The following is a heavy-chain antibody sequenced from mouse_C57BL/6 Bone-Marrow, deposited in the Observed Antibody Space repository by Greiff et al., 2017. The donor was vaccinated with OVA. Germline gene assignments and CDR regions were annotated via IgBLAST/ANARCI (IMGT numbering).Heavy chain of an antibody. CDR2: ISSGGSYT. D-gene: IGHD1-1*01. CDR1: GFTFSSYG. CDR3: ARPYYGSSTGFAY. J-gene: IGHJ3*01. Sequence: EVQGVESGGDLVKPGGSLKLSCAASGFTFSSYGMSWVRQTPDKRLEWVATISSGGSYTYYPDSVKGRFTISRDNAKNTLYLQMSSLKSEDTAMYYCARPYYGSSTGFAYWGQGTLVTVSA. V-gene: IGHV5-6*01.